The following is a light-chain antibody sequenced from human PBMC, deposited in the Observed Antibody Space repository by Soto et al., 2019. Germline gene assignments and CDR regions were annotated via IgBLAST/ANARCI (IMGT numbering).Light chain of an antibody. CDR3: QQYSYLWT. V-gene: IGKV1-5*03. J-gene: IGKJ1*01. Sequence: DIQMTQSPSTLSASVGDRVTITCRASQSISGWLAWYQHKPGKVPKLLIYKASNLDSGVPSRFSGSGFGTEFTLTISSLQPDDFATYYCQQYSYLWTFGQGTKVEIK. CDR2: KAS. CDR1: QSISGW.